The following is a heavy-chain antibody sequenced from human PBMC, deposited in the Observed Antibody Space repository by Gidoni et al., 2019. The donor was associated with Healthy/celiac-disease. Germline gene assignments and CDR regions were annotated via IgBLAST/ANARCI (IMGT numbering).Heavy chain of an antibody. D-gene: IGHD4-17*01. CDR1: GCTFCNAW. CDR3: TTADYGDYVYYYYGMDV. Sequence: ELQLVESGGGLVKPGGSLRLSCAASGCTFCNAWINWVRQAPAKGLEWVGRIKSQPDGGTTDYAAPVKGRFTISRDDSKNTLYLQMNSLKTEDTAVYYCTTADYGDYVYYYYGMDVWGQGTTVTVSS. V-gene: IGHV3-15*07. CDR2: IKSQPDGGTT. J-gene: IGHJ6*02.